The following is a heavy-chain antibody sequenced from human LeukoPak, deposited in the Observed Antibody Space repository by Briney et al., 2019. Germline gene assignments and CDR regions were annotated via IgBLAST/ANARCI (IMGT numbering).Heavy chain of an antibody. CDR1: GFTFSSYG. Sequence: GGSLRLSCAASGFTFSSYGMSWVRQAPGKGLEWVSSISGAGPSTDYADSVKGRFTISRDNSKNTLYLQMNSLRAEDTAVYYCAKDVTYYFDSSGYWNDWGQGTLVTVSS. CDR2: ISGAGPST. V-gene: IGHV3-23*01. CDR3: AKDVTYYFDSSGYWND. J-gene: IGHJ4*02. D-gene: IGHD3-22*01.